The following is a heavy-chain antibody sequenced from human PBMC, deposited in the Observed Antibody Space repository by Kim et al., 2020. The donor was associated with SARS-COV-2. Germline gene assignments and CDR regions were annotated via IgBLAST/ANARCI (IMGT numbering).Heavy chain of an antibody. J-gene: IGHJ4*02. V-gene: IGHV3-11*01. CDR1: GFTFSDHH. CDR2: ISNHGINT. D-gene: IGHD3-22*01. CDR3: ARAYYFDSTSYYFDF. Sequence: GGSLRLSCAASGFTFSDHHMTWIRQPPGKGLEWVAYISNHGINTYYADSVKGRFTISRDRAQNSLHLQMNRLRAEDKALYYCARAYYFDSTSYYFDFWGQGALGTVSS.